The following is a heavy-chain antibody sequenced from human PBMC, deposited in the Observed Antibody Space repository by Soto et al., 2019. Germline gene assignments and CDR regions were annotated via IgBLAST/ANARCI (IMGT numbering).Heavy chain of an antibody. CDR1: GFTFSSYA. Sequence: GSLRLSCAASGFTFSSYAMSWVRQAPGKGLEWVSAISGSGGSTYYADSVKGRFTISRDNSKNTLYLQMNSLRAEDTAVYYCAKEVGQWLVELYYYYYGMDVWGQGTTVTVSS. J-gene: IGHJ6*02. CDR2: ISGSGGST. CDR3: AKEVGQWLVELYYYYYGMDV. V-gene: IGHV3-23*01. D-gene: IGHD6-19*01.